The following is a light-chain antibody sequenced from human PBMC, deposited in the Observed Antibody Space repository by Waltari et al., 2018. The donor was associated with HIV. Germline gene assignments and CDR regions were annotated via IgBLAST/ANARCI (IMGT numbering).Light chain of an antibody. Sequence: QSSLTQPRSVSGSPGQSVTISCSGTSSDVGSYNYVSWYQQHPGNAPNGMIYDVSKRPSGVPDRFSGSKSGKTASLTISGLQAEDEADYYCCSYAGMYTWVFGGGTKLTVL. CDR1: SSDVGSYNY. CDR3: CSYAGMYTWV. J-gene: IGLJ3*02. CDR2: DVS. V-gene: IGLV2-11*01.